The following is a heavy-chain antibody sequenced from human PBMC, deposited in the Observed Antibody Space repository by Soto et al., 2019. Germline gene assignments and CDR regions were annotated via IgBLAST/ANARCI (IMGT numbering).Heavy chain of an antibody. D-gene: IGHD3-3*01. CDR2: IYYSGST. V-gene: IGHV4-59*01. J-gene: IGHJ4*02. CDR3: ARASGTFWSGYYPFFDY. CDR1: GGSISSYY. Sequence: SETLSLTCTVSGGSISSYYWSWIRQPPGKGLEWIGYIYYSGSTNYNPSLKSRVTISVDTSKNQFSLKLSSVTAADTAVYYCARASGTFWSGYYPFFDYWGQGTLVTVSS.